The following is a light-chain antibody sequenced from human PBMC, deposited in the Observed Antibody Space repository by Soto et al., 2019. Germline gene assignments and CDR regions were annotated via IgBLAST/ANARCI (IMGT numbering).Light chain of an antibody. CDR3: QSYDSMTDAV. Sequence: QSVLTQPPSVSGAPGQRVTISCTGSSSNIGAGYDVHWYQQLPGTAPKLLIYGNSNRPSGVPDRFSGSKSGTSASLAITGLQAEDEADYYCQSYDSMTDAVFGGGTKLTVL. CDR1: SSNIGAGYD. J-gene: IGLJ2*01. V-gene: IGLV1-40*01. CDR2: GNS.